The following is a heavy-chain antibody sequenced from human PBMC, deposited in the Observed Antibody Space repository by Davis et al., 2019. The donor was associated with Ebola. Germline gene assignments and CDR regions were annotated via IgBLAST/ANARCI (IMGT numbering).Heavy chain of an antibody. V-gene: IGHV4-38-2*02. CDR1: GSSISSGYY. CDR3: VRPYGSIGATFGI. D-gene: IGHD3-10*01. J-gene: IGHJ3*02. Sequence: SETLSPTCNVPGSSISSGYYWGWTRQPPGKGLEWIGSIYHSGSTYYNPSLKSRVTISVDTSKNPFSLKLTSVTAADTAVYYCVRPYGSIGATFGIWGQGTVVTVSS. CDR2: IYHSGST.